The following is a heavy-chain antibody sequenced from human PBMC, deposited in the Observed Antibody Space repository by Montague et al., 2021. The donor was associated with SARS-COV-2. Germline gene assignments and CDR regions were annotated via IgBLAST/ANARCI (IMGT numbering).Heavy chain of an antibody. CDR3: VSVKAGGLRNVFDI. D-gene: IGHD2-8*01. Sequence: SETLSLTCTVSGFSIGGGEYWGWIRQPPGKGLEWIGSIYHSGTTYYNPSLQSRLTMSIDTSTYQFSLRLTSVTAADTAVFFCVSVKAGGLRNVFDIWGQGTTVTVSS. J-gene: IGHJ3*02. CDR2: IYHSGTT. V-gene: IGHV4-38-2*02. CDR1: GFSIGGGEY.